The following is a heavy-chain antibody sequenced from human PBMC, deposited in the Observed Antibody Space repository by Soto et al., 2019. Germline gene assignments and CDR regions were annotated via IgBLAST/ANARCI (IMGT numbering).Heavy chain of an antibody. J-gene: IGHJ4*02. D-gene: IGHD2-15*01. CDR1: GYTFTSYD. CDR3: ASVYCSGGRCSSIDY. Sequence: QVQLVQSGAEVNKPGASVNVSCKASGYTFTSYDMHWVRQAPGQGLEWMGIINPSGGSTSYAQKFRGRVTITRYTSTSQVYIELSSLTSEDTAVYYCASVYCSGGRCSSIDYWGQVTLVTVS. V-gene: IGHV1-46*03. CDR2: INPSGGST.